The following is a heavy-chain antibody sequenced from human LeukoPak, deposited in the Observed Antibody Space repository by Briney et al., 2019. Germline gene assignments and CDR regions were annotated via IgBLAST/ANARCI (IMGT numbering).Heavy chain of an antibody. CDR2: TSGSGGST. J-gene: IGHJ4*02. V-gene: IGHV3-23*01. CDR1: GFTFSSYA. Sequence: GGSLRLSCAASGFTFSSYAMSWVRHAPGKGLEWVSATSGSGGSTYYADSVKGRFTISRDNSKNTLYLQMHSLRAEDTAVYYCAKSTPPVGFDYWGQGTLVTVSS. CDR3: AKSTPPVGFDY. D-gene: IGHD1-26*01.